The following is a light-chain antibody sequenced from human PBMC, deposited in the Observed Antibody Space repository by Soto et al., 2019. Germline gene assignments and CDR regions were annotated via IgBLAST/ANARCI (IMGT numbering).Light chain of an antibody. J-gene: IGKJ4*01. V-gene: IGKV3-11*01. CDR2: DAS. CDR3: QQRSGWPLT. Sequence: PGERATLSCRASQSVSTFLAWFQQKPGQPPRLLIYDASNRATGIPTRFSGCGSGTDFTLTISSLEPEDFAVYYCQQRSGWPLTFGGGTKVEIK. CDR1: QSVSTF.